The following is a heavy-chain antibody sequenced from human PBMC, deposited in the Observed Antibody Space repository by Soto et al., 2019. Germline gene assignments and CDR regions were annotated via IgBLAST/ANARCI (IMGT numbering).Heavy chain of an antibody. V-gene: IGHV5-51*01. J-gene: IGHJ4*02. CDR3: ARKFAPEFFDS. Sequence: GESLKISCKGSGYTFSAYWIAWVRQMPGKGLEWMGIIYPGDSDTKYSPAFQGQVTISADKSINTAYLQWTSLEASDTAMYYCARKFAPEFFDSWGQGTLVTVSS. CDR2: IYPGDSDT. CDR1: GYTFSAYW. D-gene: IGHD3-10*01.